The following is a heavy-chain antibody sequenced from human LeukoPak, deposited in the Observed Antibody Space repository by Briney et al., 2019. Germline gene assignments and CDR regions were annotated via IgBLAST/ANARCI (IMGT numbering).Heavy chain of an antibody. D-gene: IGHD4-17*01. CDR1: GYTFTSYG. Sequence: GASVKVSCKASGYTFTSYGISWVRQAPGQGLEWMGWISAYNGNTNYAQELQGRVTMTTDTSTSTAYMELRSLRSDDTAVYYCARASGMTTVTFFDYWGQGTLVTVSS. V-gene: IGHV1-18*01. J-gene: IGHJ4*02. CDR3: ARASGMTTVTFFDY. CDR2: ISAYNGNT.